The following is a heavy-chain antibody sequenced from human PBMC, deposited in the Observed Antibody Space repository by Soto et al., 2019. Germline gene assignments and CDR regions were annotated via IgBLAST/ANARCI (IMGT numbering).Heavy chain of an antibody. Sequence: SEALSLTCTVSGGSISSYYWSWIRQPPGKGLEWIGYIYYSGSTNYNPSLKSRVTISVDTSKNQFSLKLSSVTAADTAVYYCARDRLDGYNNYYYYGMDVWGQGTTVTVSS. D-gene: IGHD5-12*01. V-gene: IGHV4-59*01. J-gene: IGHJ6*02. CDR1: GGSISSYY. CDR2: IYYSGST. CDR3: ARDRLDGYNNYYYYGMDV.